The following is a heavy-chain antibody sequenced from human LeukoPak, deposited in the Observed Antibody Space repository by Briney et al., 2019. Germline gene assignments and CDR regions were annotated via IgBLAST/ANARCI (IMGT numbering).Heavy chain of an antibody. V-gene: IGHV4-59*01. CDR3: ARHREYFDY. CDR2: IYYSGST. J-gene: IGHJ4*02. Sequence: MTSETLSLTCTVSGGSISSYYWSWIRQPPGKGLEWIGYIYYSGSTNYNPSLKSRVTISVDTSKNQFSLKLSSVTAADTAVYYCARHREYFDYWGQGTLVTVSS. CDR1: GGSISSYY.